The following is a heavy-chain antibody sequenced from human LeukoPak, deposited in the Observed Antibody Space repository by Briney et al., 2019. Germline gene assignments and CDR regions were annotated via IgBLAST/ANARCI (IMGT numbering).Heavy chain of an antibody. V-gene: IGHV1-8*03. Sequence: ASVKVSCKASGYIFTNYDISWVRQATGQGLEWMGWMNPNSGNTGFAPKFQGRVTITRNTSITTAYMELSSLRSEDTAVYYCARGPGYCSGSSCNTWFDPWGQGTLVTVSS. CDR3: ARGPGYCSGSSCNTWFDP. CDR1: GYIFTNYD. J-gene: IGHJ5*02. CDR2: MNPNSGNT. D-gene: IGHD2-15*01.